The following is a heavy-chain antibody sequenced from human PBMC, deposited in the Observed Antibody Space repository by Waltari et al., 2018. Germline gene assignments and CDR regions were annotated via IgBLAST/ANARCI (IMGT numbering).Heavy chain of an antibody. CDR2: IWYDGSNK. Sequence: QVQLVESGGGVVQPGRSLRLSCAASGFTFSSYGMHWVRQAPGRGLEWVAVIWYDGSNKDYADSVKGRFTISRDNSKNTLYLQMNSLRAEDTAVYYCARDLPFYDFWSGYLFDYWGQGTLVTVSS. J-gene: IGHJ4*02. V-gene: IGHV3-33*01. CDR3: ARDLPFYDFWSGYLFDY. CDR1: GFTFSSYG. D-gene: IGHD3-3*01.